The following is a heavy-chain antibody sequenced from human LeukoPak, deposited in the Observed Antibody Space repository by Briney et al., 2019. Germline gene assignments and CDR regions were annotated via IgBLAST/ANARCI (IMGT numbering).Heavy chain of an antibody. CDR3: AREGPVAGP. CDR1: TASISSFY. Sequence: SETLSLTCTVYTASISSFYWSWIRQPAGKGLQWIGRIHTSGSANYNPSLKSRVTMSVDTSKNQFSLKLTSVTAADTAVYYCAREGPVAGPWGQGTLVTVSS. J-gene: IGHJ5*02. CDR2: IHTSGSA. V-gene: IGHV4-4*07. D-gene: IGHD6-13*01.